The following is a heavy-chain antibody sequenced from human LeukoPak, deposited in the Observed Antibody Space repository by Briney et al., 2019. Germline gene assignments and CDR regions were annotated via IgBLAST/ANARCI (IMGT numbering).Heavy chain of an antibody. CDR3: ARRYYYDRSGYYYFDY. J-gene: IGHJ4*02. Sequence: ASVKVSCKASGYTFTSYGISWVRQGPGQGLEWMGGISVYSGNTKYAQKFQGRVFMTTDTSTSTAYMELRSLRSDDTAVYYCARRYYYDRSGYYYFDYWGQGTLVTVSS. CDR1: GYTFTSYG. V-gene: IGHV1-18*01. D-gene: IGHD3-22*01. CDR2: ISVYSGNT.